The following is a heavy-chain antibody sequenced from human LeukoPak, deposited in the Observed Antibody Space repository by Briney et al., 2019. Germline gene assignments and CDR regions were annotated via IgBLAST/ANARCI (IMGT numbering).Heavy chain of an antibody. CDR3: AAVLRFLEWSRSIYYFDY. V-gene: IGHV1-69*05. CDR1: GGTFSSYA. Sequence: SVKVSCKXSGGTFSSYAISWVRQAPGQGLEWMGGIIPIFGTANYAQKFQGGVTITTDESTSTAYMELGSLRSEDTAVYYCAAVLRFLEWSRSIYYFDYWGQGTLVTVSS. J-gene: IGHJ4*02. D-gene: IGHD3-3*01. CDR2: IIPIFGTA.